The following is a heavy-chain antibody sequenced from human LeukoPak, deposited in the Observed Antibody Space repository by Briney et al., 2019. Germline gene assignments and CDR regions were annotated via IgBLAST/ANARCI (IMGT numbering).Heavy chain of an antibody. Sequence: GSLRLSCAASGFAFSSYSMNWVRQAPGRGLEWVSSISTSSIYIYYADSVKGRFTISRDNAKNSLYLQMNGLRAEDTAAYYCARGVTDTTRWFDPWGQGTLVIVSS. CDR2: ISTSSIYI. CDR3: ARGVTDTTRWFDP. V-gene: IGHV3-21*01. J-gene: IGHJ5*02. CDR1: GFAFSSYS. D-gene: IGHD1-7*01.